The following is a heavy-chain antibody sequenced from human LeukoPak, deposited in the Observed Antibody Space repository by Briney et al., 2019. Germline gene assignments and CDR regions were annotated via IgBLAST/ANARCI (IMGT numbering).Heavy chain of an antibody. V-gene: IGHV3-21*01. Sequence: SGGPLRLSCASSGFTCSSYMMSLLRPAAGKVLEGVSSTSSSSYIYYADSVKGRFTISSDNAKNSLYLQMNSLRAEDMAVYYCARDRDTIFGVPDYWGQGTLVTVSS. CDR2: TSSSSYI. J-gene: IGHJ4*02. CDR1: GFTCSSYM. D-gene: IGHD3-3*01. CDR3: ARDRDTIFGVPDY.